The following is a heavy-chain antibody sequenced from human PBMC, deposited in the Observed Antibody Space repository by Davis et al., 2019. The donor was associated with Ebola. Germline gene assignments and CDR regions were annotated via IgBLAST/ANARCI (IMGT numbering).Heavy chain of an antibody. V-gene: IGHV3-7*03. D-gene: IGHD2/OR15-2a*01. CDR1: GFTVSSNY. CDR3: AREREYIDY. J-gene: IGHJ4*02. CDR2: IKQDGSEK. Sequence: GESLKISCAASGFTVSSNYMSWVRQAPGKGLEWVANIKQDGSEKYYVDSVKGRFTISRDNAKNSLYLQMNSLRAEDTAVYYCAREREYIDYWGQGTLVTVSS.